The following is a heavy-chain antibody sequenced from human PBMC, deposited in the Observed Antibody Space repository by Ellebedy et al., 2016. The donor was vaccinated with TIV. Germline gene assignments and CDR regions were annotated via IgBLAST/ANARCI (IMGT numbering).Heavy chain of an antibody. J-gene: IGHJ4*02. CDR1: GFTFSCCA. V-gene: IGHV3-23*01. CDR2: ISNSGDTT. CDR3: AKLAGISSWYAEY. D-gene: IGHD6-13*01. Sequence: GESLKISCAASGFTFSCCAMSWVRPAPGKGLEWVSVISNSGDTTYADSVRGRFTISRDNSINTLYLQMNSLRADDTAIYYCAKLAGISSWYAEYWGQGTLVTVSS.